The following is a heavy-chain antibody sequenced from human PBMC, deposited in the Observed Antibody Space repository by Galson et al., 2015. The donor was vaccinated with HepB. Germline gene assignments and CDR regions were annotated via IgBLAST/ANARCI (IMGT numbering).Heavy chain of an antibody. D-gene: IGHD6-19*01. CDR3: ARDLLHSGWSYGMDV. CDR1: GYTFTSYY. CDR2: INPSGGST. J-gene: IGHJ6*02. Sequence: SVKVSCKASGYTFTSYYMHWVRQAPGQGLEWMGIINPSGGSTSYAQKFQGRVTMTRDTSTSTVYMELSSLRSEDTAVYYCARDLLHSGWSYGMDVWGQGTTVTVSS. V-gene: IGHV1-46*01.